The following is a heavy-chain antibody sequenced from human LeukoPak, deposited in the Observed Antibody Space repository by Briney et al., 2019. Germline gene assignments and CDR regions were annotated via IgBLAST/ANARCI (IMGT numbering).Heavy chain of an antibody. CDR3: AGDTMVTSAFDI. J-gene: IGHJ3*02. CDR2: IYYSGST. Sequence: SETLSLTCTVSGGSISSSNYYWGWIRQPPGKGLEWIGSIYYSGSTYYNPSLKSRATISVDTSKNQFSLKLSSVTAADTAVYYCAGDTMVTSAFDIWGQGTMVTVSS. CDR1: GGSISSSNYY. V-gene: IGHV4-39*01. D-gene: IGHD5-18*01.